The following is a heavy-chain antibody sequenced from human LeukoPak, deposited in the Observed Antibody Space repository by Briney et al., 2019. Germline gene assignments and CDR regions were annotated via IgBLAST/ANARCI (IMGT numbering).Heavy chain of an antibody. CDR2: IIPILGIA. CDR1: GGTFSSYA. CDR3: ASLPGRGMATIGGDY. J-gene: IGHJ4*02. V-gene: IGHV1-69*04. D-gene: IGHD5-24*01. Sequence: GASVKVSCKASGGTFSSYAISWVRQAPGQWLEWMGRIIPILGIANYAQKFQGRVTITADKSTSTAYMELSSLRSEDTAVYYCASLPGRGMATIGGDYWGQGTLVTVSS.